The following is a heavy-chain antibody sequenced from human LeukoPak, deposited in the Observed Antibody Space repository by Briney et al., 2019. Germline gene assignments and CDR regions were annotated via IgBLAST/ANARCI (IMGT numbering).Heavy chain of an antibody. CDR1: GFTFDDYA. D-gene: IGHD6-19*01. Sequence: PGGSLRLSCAASGFTFDDYAMHWVRQAPGKGLEWVSLISWDGGSTYYADSVKGRFTISRDNAKNSLYLQMNSLRAEDTAVYYCARDSDSSGWLDYYMDVWGKGTTVTISS. J-gene: IGHJ6*03. V-gene: IGHV3-43D*03. CDR3: ARDSDSSGWLDYYMDV. CDR2: ISWDGGST.